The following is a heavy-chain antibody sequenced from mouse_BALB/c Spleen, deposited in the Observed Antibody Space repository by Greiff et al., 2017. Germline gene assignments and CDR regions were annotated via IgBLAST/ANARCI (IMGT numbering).Heavy chain of an antibody. V-gene: IGHV8-12*01. J-gene: IGHJ2*01. CDR2: IYWDDDK. Sequence: ESGPGILQPSQTLSLTCSFSGFSLSTSGMGVSWIRQPSGKGLEWLAHIYWDDDKRYNPSLKSRLTISKDTSSNQVFLKITSVDTADTATYYCARSTFDYFDYWGQGTTLTVSA. CDR3: ARSTFDYFDY. CDR1: GFSLSTSGMG. D-gene: IGHD4-1*02.